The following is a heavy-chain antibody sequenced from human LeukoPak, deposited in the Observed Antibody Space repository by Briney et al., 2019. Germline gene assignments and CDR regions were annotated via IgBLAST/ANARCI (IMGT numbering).Heavy chain of an antibody. CDR2: ISGSGGST. V-gene: IGHV3-23*01. CDR3: AKKPIKDHPYCSGGSCYVRDY. CDR1: GGTFSSYA. J-gene: IGHJ4*02. D-gene: IGHD2-15*01. Sequence: SCKASGGTFSSYAMSWVRQAPGKGLEWVSAISGSGGSTYYADSVKGRFTISRDNSKNTLYLQMNSLRAEDTAVYYCAKKPIKDHPYCSGGSCYVRDYWGQGTLVTVSS.